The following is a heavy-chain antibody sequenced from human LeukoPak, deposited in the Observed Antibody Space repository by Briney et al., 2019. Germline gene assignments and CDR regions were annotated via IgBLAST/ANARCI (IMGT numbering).Heavy chain of an antibody. CDR2: IYYSGST. J-gene: IGHJ4*02. CDR3: AREGTFGSPPSN. Sequence: SETLSLTCTVSGGSISSYYWSWIRQPPGKGLEWIGYIYYSGSTNYNPSLKSRVTISVDTSKNQFPLKLSSVTAADTAVYYCAREGTFGSPPSNWGQGTLVTVSS. D-gene: IGHD1-7*01. CDR1: GGSISSYY. V-gene: IGHV4-59*01.